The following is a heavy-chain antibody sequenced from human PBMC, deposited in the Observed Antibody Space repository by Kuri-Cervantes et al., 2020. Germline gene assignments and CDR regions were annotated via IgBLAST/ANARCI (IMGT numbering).Heavy chain of an antibody. Sequence: ASVKVSCKASGYTFTGYYMHWVRQAPGQGLEWMGIINPSGGSTSYAQKFQGRVTMTRDTSTSTVYMELSSLRSEDTAVYYCARVRYYYGSGSEKFDYWGQGTLVTVSS. CDR1: GYTFTGYY. CDR2: INPSGGST. CDR3: ARVRYYYGSGSEKFDY. D-gene: IGHD3-10*01. V-gene: IGHV1-46*01. J-gene: IGHJ4*02.